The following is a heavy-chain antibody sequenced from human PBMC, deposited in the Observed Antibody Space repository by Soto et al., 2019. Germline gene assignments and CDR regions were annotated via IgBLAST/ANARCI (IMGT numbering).Heavy chain of an antibody. Sequence: QLVESGGGVVQPGRSLRLSCAASGFTFSLYGMHWVRQAPGKGLEWVAVTSYDGSNTDYADSVKGRFTISRDNSKNTLYLQMSSLRAEDTAGYYCAKDSGYSGYDVYDYYYGMDVWGQGTTVTVSS. CDR3: AKDSGYSGYDVYDYYYGMDV. J-gene: IGHJ6*02. V-gene: IGHV3-30*18. D-gene: IGHD5-12*01. CDR1: GFTFSLYG. CDR2: TSYDGSNT.